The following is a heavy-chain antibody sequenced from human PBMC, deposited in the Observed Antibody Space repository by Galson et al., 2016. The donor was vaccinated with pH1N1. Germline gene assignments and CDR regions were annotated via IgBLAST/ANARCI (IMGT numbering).Heavy chain of an antibody. CDR2: IYPGDSDT. Sequence: QSGAEVKQPGESLKISCEGSGYIFTNYWIGWVRQMPGKGLELMGIIYPGDSDTRYSPSFQGRVTISVDKSINIAYLQWSNLKASDTAIYFRARLSASSYGRAQYDMDVWGKGTTVTVSS. V-gene: IGHV5-51*01. CDR1: GYIFTNYW. D-gene: IGHD5-18*01. J-gene: IGHJ6*03. CDR3: ARLSASSYGRAQYDMDV.